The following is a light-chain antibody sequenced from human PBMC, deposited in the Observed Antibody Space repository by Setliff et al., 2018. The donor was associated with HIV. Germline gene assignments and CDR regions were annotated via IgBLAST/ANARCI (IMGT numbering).Light chain of an antibody. Sequence: QSALTQPASVSGSPGQSITISCTGTSSDVGGYNYVSWYQQHPSKAPKLMISDVSKRPSGVSSRFSGSKSGNTASLTISGLQAEDEADYYCSSYTSSSTYVFGSGTKAPS. CDR1: SSDVGGYNY. CDR3: SSYTSSSTYV. CDR2: DVS. V-gene: IGLV2-14*01. J-gene: IGLJ1*01.